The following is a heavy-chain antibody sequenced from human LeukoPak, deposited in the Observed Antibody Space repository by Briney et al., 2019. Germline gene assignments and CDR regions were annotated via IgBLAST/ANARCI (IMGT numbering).Heavy chain of an antibody. D-gene: IGHD1-1*01. CDR1: GGSISSSSYY. CDR2: IYYSGST. J-gene: IGHJ5*02. CDR3: AGYAVRRGWFDP. Sequence: SETLSLTCTVSGGSISSSSYYWGWIRQPPGKGLEWIGSIYYSGSTYYNPSLKSRVTISVDTSKNQFSLKLSSVTAADTAVYYCAGYAVRRGWFDPWGQGTLVTVSS. V-gene: IGHV4-39*01.